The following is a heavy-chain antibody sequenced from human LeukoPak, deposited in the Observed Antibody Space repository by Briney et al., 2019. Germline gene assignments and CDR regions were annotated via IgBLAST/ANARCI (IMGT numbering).Heavy chain of an antibody. J-gene: IGHJ4*02. Sequence: PGGSLRLSCAASGFTFSSYSMNWVRQAPGKGLEWVSSISSSSSYIYYADSVKGRFTISRDNAKNSLYLQMNSLRAEDTAVYYCARVGIVGATTSDYWGQGTLVTVSS. CDR2: ISSSSSYI. CDR1: GFTFSSYS. D-gene: IGHD1-26*01. CDR3: ARVGIVGATTSDY. V-gene: IGHV3-21*01.